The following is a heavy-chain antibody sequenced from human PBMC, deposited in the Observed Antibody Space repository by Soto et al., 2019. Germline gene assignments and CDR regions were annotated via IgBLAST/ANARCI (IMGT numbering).Heavy chain of an antibody. Sequence: GGSLRLSCAASGFTFSSYAMHWVSQAPGKGLEWVAVISYDGSNKYYADSVKGRFTISRDNSKNTLYLQMNSLRAEDTAVYYCARDRIAATNWFDPWGQGTLVTVSS. D-gene: IGHD6-13*01. CDR3: ARDRIAATNWFDP. J-gene: IGHJ5*02. CDR1: GFTFSSYA. V-gene: IGHV3-30-3*01. CDR2: ISYDGSNK.